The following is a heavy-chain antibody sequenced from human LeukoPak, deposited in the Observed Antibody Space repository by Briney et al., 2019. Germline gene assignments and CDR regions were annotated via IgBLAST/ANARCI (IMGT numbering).Heavy chain of an antibody. D-gene: IGHD2-21*01. CDR2: IRYDGKTE. Sequence: GGSLRLSCTGSGFPFSSYGMHWVRQTPGRGREWVAFIRYDGKTEYYADSVKGRFTIAREDSHSTVHLHMKDLRPDAGAVYFCAKDLNTVVMQYFDSWGQGTLVSVSS. V-gene: IGHV3-30*02. CDR3: AKDLNTVVMQYFDS. CDR1: GFPFSSYG. J-gene: IGHJ4*02.